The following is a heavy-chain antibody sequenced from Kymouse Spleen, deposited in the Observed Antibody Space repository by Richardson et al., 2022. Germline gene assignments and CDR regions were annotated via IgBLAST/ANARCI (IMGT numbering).Heavy chain of an antibody. Sequence: EVQLVESGGGLVQPGRSLRLSCAASGFTFDDYAMHWVRQAPGKGLEWVSGISWNSGSIGYADSVKGRFTISRDNAKNSLYLQMNSLRAEDTALYYCAKDNGSYYYYYGMDVWGQGTTVTVSS. CDR3: AKDNGSYYYYYGMDV. V-gene: IGHV3-9*01. CDR2: ISWNSGSI. CDR1: GFTFDDYA. D-gene: IGHD1-26*01. J-gene: IGHJ6*02.